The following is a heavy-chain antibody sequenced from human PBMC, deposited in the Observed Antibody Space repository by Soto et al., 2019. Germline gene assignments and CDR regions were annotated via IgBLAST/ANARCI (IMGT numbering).Heavy chain of an antibody. Sequence: QVQLVESGGGVVQPERSLRLSCAASGFTFSTYGMHWVRQAPGKGLEWVAVIWYDGSNKYYADSVKGRFTISRDNSKNTLYLQMNSLRAEDTAVYYCARGNYHDCYGMDVWGQGTTVTVSS. V-gene: IGHV3-33*01. J-gene: IGHJ6*02. CDR3: ARGNYHDCYGMDV. CDR1: GFTFSTYG. D-gene: IGHD1-1*01. CDR2: IWYDGSNK.